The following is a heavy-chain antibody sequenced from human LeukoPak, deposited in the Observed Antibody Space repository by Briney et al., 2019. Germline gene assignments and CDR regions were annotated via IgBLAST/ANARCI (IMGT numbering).Heavy chain of an antibody. CDR2: ISSSSSYI. J-gene: IGHJ3*02. D-gene: IGHD3-22*01. CDR1: GFTFSSYS. V-gene: IGHV3-21*01. CDR3: ARGSGYDSSGYYLQDAFDI. Sequence: GGSLRLSCAASGFTFSSYSMNWVRQAPGKGLEWVSSISSSSSYIYYADSVKGRFTISRDSAKNSLYLQMNSLRAEDTAVYYCARGSGYDSSGYYLQDAFDIWGQGTMVTVSS.